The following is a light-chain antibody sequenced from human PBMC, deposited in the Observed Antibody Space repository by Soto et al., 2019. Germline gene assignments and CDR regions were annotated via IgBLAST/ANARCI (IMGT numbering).Light chain of an antibody. CDR2: GGS. Sequence: IVLTQSPGTLSLSPGERATLSCRASQSVSNNYLAWYQQKPGQAPRLLIYGGSSRATGIPVRLSGSGSETDFTLTITRMEPEDFAMYYCQQYSSSRTFGQGTKVDIK. CDR1: QSVSNNY. V-gene: IGKV3-20*01. CDR3: QQYSSSRT. J-gene: IGKJ1*01.